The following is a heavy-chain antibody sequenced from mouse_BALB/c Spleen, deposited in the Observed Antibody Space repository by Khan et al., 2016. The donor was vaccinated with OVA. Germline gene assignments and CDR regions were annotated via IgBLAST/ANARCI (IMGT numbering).Heavy chain of an antibody. CDR2: ISNSGST. J-gene: IGHJ4*01. Sequence: EVQLVESGPGLVKPSQSLSLTCTVTGYSITRDYAWNWIRQFPGNKLEWMGYISNSGSTTYNPSLKSRISITRDTSKNRFFLQLNSVTTEDTATYYCSRELGRYYAMDYWGQGTSVTVSS. D-gene: IGHD4-1*01. V-gene: IGHV3-2*02. CDR3: SRELGRYYAMDY. CDR1: GYSITRDYA.